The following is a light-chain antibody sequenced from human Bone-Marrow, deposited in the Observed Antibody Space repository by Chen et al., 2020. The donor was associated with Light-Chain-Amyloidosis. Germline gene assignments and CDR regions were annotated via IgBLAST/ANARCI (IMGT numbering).Light chain of an antibody. CDR3: SSYTGSSTWV. V-gene: IGLV2-14*03. CDR2: DVS. CDR1: SSDIGDYIY. Sequence: QSALTQPASVSGSPGQSITISCTGTSSDIGDYIYVSWYQQHPDKAPKLMIYDVSNRPSGVSIRFSGSKSGNTASLTISGLQAEDEADYYCSSYTGSSTWVFGGGTRLTVL. J-gene: IGLJ3*02.